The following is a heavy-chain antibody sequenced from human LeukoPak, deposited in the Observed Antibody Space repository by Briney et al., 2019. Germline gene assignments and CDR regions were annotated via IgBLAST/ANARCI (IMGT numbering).Heavy chain of an antibody. D-gene: IGHD3-9*01. J-gene: IGHJ2*01. Sequence: GGSLRLSCAASGFTFSSYSMNWVRQAPGKGLEWVSYISRSSSTIYYADSVKGRFTISRDNAKNSLYLQMNSLRAEDTAVYYCAREAYDILTGYRSYWYFDLWGRGTLVTVSS. V-gene: IGHV3-48*04. CDR3: AREAYDILTGYRSYWYFDL. CDR2: ISRSSSTI. CDR1: GFTFSSYS.